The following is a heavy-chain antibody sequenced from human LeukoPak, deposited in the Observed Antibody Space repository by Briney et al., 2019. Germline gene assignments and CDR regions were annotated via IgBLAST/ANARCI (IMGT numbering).Heavy chain of an antibody. Sequence: PGGSLRLSCAASGFTFSSYAMSWVRQTPGKGLEWVSIISPSGVSTYYADSVKGRFTISRDNSKNTLYLQMNSLRAEDTAVYYCAKGHSSGYYFDAFDIWGQGTMVTVSS. CDR2: ISPSGVST. J-gene: IGHJ3*02. D-gene: IGHD3-22*01. CDR3: AKGHSSGYYFDAFDI. CDR1: GFTFSSYA. V-gene: IGHV3-23*01.